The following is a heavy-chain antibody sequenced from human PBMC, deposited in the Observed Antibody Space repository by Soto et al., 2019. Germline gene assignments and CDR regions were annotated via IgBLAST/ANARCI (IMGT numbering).Heavy chain of an antibody. CDR1: GFTFSNYE. D-gene: IGHD4-17*01. CDR3: PRLLLSAPTGWYFDL. J-gene: IGHJ2*01. Sequence: VGSLRLSGAGSGFTFSNYEMTWVRQAPGKGPQWVSYISSGGGSKYFAAPVKGRVSISRDNAKNSLFLYMNNLRGEDTALYYCPRLLLSAPTGWYFDLWGRGTLVTVSS. CDR2: ISSGGGSK. V-gene: IGHV3-48*03.